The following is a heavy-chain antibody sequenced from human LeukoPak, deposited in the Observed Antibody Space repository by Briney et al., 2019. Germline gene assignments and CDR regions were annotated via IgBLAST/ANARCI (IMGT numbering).Heavy chain of an antibody. CDR3: ARQRPHYYYYGMDV. CDR1: GGSISSYY. CDR2: IYYSGST. Sequence: PSETLSLTCTVSGGSISSYYWSWIRQPPGKGLEWIGYIYYSGSTNYNPSLKSRVTISVDTSKNQFSLKLSSVTAADTAVYYCARQRPHYYYYGMDVWGQGTTVTVSS. V-gene: IGHV4-59*08. J-gene: IGHJ6*02.